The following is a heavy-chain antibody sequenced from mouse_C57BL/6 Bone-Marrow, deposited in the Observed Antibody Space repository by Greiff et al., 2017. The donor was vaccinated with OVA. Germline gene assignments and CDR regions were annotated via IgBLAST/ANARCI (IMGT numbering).Heavy chain of an antibody. V-gene: IGHV1-50*01. CDR1: GYTFTSYW. Sequence: QVQLQQPGAELVKPGASVKLSCKASGYTFTSYWMQWVKQRPGQGLEWIGEIDPSDRYTNYTQKFKGKATLTVDTSSSTDYRQLYSLTSKVSADYYFASEITTVVAAYWDFDVWGTGTTVTVSS. CDR2: IDPSDRYT. J-gene: IGHJ1*03. D-gene: IGHD1-1*01. CDR3: ASEITTVVAAYWDFDV.